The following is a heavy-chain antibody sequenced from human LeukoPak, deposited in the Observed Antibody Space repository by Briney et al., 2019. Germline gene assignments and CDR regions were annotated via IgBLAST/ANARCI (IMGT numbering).Heavy chain of an antibody. Sequence: TGRSLRLSCAASGFTFSSYGMHWVRQAPGKGLEWVAVIWYDGSNKYYADSVKGRFTISRDNSKSTLYLQMNSLRAEDTAVYYCARDYVVNYFDYWGQGTLVTVSS. CDR1: GFTFSSYG. CDR3: ARDYVVNYFDY. D-gene: IGHD3-16*01. V-gene: IGHV3-33*01. CDR2: IWYDGSNK. J-gene: IGHJ4*02.